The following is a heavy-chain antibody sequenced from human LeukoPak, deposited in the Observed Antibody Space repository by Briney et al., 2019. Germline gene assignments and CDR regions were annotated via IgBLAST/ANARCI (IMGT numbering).Heavy chain of an antibody. CDR1: GFTFGDHA. CDR3: ARGPIQLWIHNAMDV. J-gene: IGHJ6*02. V-gene: IGHV3-49*04. D-gene: IGHD1-1*01. CDR2: IRSKAYRGTT. Sequence: GGSLRLSCTDSGFTFGDHAMSWVREAPGKGLEWGGFIRSKAYRGTTEYAASVKGRFTISRDDSASIAYLQMNSLRTEDTAVYYCARGPIQLWIHNAMDVWGQGTTVTVSS.